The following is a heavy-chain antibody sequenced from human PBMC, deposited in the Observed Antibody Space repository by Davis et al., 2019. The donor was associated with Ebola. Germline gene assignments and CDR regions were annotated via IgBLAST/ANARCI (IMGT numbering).Heavy chain of an antibody. CDR3: ARGFGGLRLGEFHGDY. V-gene: IGHV1-2*06. Sequence: ASVKVSCKASGYTFTGYYMHWVRQAPGQGLEWMGRINPNSGGTNYAQKFQGRVTMTRDTSISTAYMELSRLGSDDTAVYYCARGFGGLRLGEFHGDYWGQGTLVTVSS. CDR2: INPNSGGT. D-gene: IGHD3-16*01. CDR1: GYTFTGYY. J-gene: IGHJ4*02.